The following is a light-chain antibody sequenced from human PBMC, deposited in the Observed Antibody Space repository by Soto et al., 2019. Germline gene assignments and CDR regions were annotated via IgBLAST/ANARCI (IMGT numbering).Light chain of an antibody. V-gene: IGKV1-8*01. CDR3: QQSYSTPQT. Sequence: AIRMTQSPSSLSASPGDRVTITCRASQDISSYLAWYQQKPGKAPNLLIYVASTLQSGVPSRFSGSGSGTDFTLTISSLQPEDFATYYCQQSYSTPQTFGQGTKVDI. CDR2: VAS. CDR1: QDISSY. J-gene: IGKJ1*01.